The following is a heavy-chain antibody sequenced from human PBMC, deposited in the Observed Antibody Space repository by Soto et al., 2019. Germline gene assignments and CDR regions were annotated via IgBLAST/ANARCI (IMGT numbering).Heavy chain of an antibody. J-gene: IGHJ6*02. D-gene: IGHD1-26*01. CDR3: ARGGASGSYTGTLYYYGMDV. V-gene: IGHV1-46*01. CDR2: INPSGGST. Sequence: ASVKVSCKASGYTFTSYYMHWVRQAPGQGLEWMGIINPSGGSTSYAQKFQGRVTMTRDTSTSTVYMELSSLRSEDTAVYYCARGGASGSYTGTLYYYGMDVWGQGTTVTVSS. CDR1: GYTFTSYY.